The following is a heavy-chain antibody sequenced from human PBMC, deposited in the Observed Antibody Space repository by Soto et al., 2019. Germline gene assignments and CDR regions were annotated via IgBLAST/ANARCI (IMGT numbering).Heavy chain of an antibody. J-gene: IGHJ4*02. D-gene: IGHD2-2*01. CDR1: GFTFSSYA. Sequence: EVQLLESGGGLVQPGGSLRLSCAASGFTFSSYAMSWVRQAPGKGLEWVSAISGSGGSTYYADSVKGRFTISRDNSKNTLYLQMNSLRAEDTAVYYCATLGITAAIGTKKYYFDYWGQGTLVTVSS. V-gene: IGHV3-23*01. CDR3: ATLGITAAIGTKKYYFDY. CDR2: ISGSGGST.